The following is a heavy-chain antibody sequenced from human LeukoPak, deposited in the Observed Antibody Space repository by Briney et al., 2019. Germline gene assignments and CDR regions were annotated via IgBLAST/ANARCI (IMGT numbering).Heavy chain of an antibody. D-gene: IGHD3-22*01. Sequence: GASVKVSCKTSGYTFTSYYMHWVRQAPGQGLEWMGWVNPTSGGTNYAQKFQGRVTMTRDTSISTAYMELSRLRSDDTAVYYSARVYYYYDSSGILTLYFDYWGQGTLVTVSS. CDR1: GYTFTSYY. CDR3: ARVYYYYDSSGILTLYFDY. V-gene: IGHV1-2*02. J-gene: IGHJ4*02. CDR2: VNPTSGGT.